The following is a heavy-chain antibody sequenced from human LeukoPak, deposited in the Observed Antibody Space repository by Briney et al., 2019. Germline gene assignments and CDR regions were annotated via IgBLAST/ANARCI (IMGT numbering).Heavy chain of an antibody. CDR2: IYYSGST. J-gene: IGHJ3*02. CDR1: GGSFSGYY. V-gene: IGHV4-34*01. CDR3: ASGQLVRGDAFDI. Sequence: SETLSLTCAVYGGSFSGYYWSWIRQPPGKGLEWIGSIYYSGSTYYNPSLKSRVTISVDTSKNQFSLKLSSVTAADTAVYYCASGQLVRGDAFDIWGQGTMVTVSS. D-gene: IGHD6-13*01.